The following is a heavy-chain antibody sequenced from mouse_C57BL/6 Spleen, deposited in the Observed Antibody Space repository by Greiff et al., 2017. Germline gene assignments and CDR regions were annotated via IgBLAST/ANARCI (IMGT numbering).Heavy chain of an antibody. Sequence: VQLQQSGAELVRPGTSVKVSCKASGYAFTNYLIEWVKQRPGQGLEWIGVINPGSGGTNYNEKFKGKATLTADKSSSTAYMQLSSLTSEDSAVYFCASYYYGRGAMDYWGQGTSVTVSS. CDR2: INPGSGGT. CDR1: GYAFTNYL. J-gene: IGHJ4*01. D-gene: IGHD1-1*01. V-gene: IGHV1-54*01. CDR3: ASYYYGRGAMDY.